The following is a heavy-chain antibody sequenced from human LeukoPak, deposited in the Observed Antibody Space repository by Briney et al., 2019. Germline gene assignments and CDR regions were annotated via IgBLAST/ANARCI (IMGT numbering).Heavy chain of an antibody. CDR3: ARGAFLYGALIDY. J-gene: IGHJ4*02. D-gene: IGHD4-17*01. CDR2: IIPILGIA. V-gene: IGHV1-69*04. Sequence: GVSVKVSCKASGGTFSSYAISWVRQAPGQGLEWMGRIIPILGIANYAQKFQGRVTITADKSTSTAYMELSSLRSEDTAVYYCARGAFLYGALIDYWGQGTLVTVSS. CDR1: GGTFSSYA.